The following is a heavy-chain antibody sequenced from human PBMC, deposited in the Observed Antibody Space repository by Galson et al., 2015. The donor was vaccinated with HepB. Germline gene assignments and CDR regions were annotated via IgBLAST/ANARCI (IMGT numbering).Heavy chain of an antibody. V-gene: IGHV3-73*01. Sequence: SLRLSCAGSGFTFSGSAIHWVRQASGKGLEWIGRIGGKPNNYATAYTASVKGRFTISRDDSKNMAYLQMNRLRTEDTAVYYCTRLGDLSGYSSCWGQGTLVTVSS. CDR2: IGGKPNNYAT. D-gene: IGHD5-12*01. J-gene: IGHJ4*02. CDR3: TRLGDLSGYSSC. CDR1: GFTFSGSA.